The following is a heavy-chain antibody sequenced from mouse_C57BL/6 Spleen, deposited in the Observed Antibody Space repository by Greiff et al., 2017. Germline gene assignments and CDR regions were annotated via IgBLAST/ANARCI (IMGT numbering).Heavy chain of an antibody. V-gene: IGHV14-2*01. D-gene: IGHD1-1*02. J-gene: IGHJ4*01. CDR1: GFNIQDYY. Sequence: VQLKESGAELVKPGASVKLSCTASGFNIQDYYMHWVKQRTEQGLEWIGRIDPEDGETKYAPKFQGKATITADTSSNTAYLQLSSLTSEDTAVYYGARYYHREDAMDYWGQGTSVTVSS. CDR3: ARYYHREDAMDY. CDR2: IDPEDGET.